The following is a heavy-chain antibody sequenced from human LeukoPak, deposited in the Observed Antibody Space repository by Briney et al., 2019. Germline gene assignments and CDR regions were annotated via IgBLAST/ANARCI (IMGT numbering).Heavy chain of an antibody. CDR3: ARDLTGPFDY. D-gene: IGHD1-14*01. Sequence: PGGSLRLSCAASGFTFSDYYMNWIRQAPGKGLEWVSYISSSGGTIYYADSVKGRFTISRDNAKNSLYLQMSSLRAEDTAVYYCARDLTGPFDYWGQGTLVTVSS. V-gene: IGHV3-11*04. J-gene: IGHJ4*02. CDR1: GFTFSDYY. CDR2: ISSSGGTI.